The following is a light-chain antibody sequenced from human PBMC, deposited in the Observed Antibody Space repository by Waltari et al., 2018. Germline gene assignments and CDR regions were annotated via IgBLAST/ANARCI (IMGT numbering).Light chain of an antibody. Sequence: AIRMTQSPSSLSASTVDRVTITCRASQDINNYLSWYQQKPGRAPKLLIYAASTLQSGVPSRFSGSGSGTDFTLTISCLQSEDFATYYCQQYQSYPGTFGPGTRVDIK. CDR3: QQYQSYPGT. CDR2: AAS. V-gene: IGKV1-8*01. J-gene: IGKJ3*01. CDR1: QDINNY.